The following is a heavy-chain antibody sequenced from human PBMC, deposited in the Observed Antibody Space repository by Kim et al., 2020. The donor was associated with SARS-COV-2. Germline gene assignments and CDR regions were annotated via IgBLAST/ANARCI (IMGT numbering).Heavy chain of an antibody. D-gene: IGHD5-18*01. J-gene: IGHJ4*02. Sequence: SETLSLTCAVYGGSFSGYYWSWIRQPPGKGLEWIGEINHSGSTNYNPSLKSRVTISVDTSKNQFSLKLSSVTAADTAVYYCARDGRNTAMWGIDYWGQGTLVTVSS. CDR2: INHSGST. V-gene: IGHV4-34*01. CDR1: GGSFSGYY. CDR3: ARDGRNTAMWGIDY.